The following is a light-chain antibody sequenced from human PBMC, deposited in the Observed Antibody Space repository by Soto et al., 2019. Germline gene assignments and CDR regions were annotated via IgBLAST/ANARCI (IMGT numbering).Light chain of an antibody. J-gene: IGKJ5*01. CDR3: QQYNDWPPIT. Sequence: EIMMTQSPATLSVSPGESATLSCRASQSVRNNLAWYQHKPGQAPRLLIYYASTMATGIPARFSGSGSGTEFTLTTSSLQSEDFALYYCQQYNDWPPITFGQGTRLEIK. CDR2: YAS. CDR1: QSVRNN. V-gene: IGKV3-15*01.